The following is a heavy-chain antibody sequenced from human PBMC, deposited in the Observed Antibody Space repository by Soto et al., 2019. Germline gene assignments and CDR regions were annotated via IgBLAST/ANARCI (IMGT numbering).Heavy chain of an antibody. Sequence: SETLSLTCTVSGGSMSSSSTYYWGWMRQPPGKGLEWIASFFHGGSTYYNPSVKSRVTISVDTSKNQFSLKLSSVTAADTAVYYCARATAMALFDYCGQGTLVTGSS. CDR3: ARATAMALFDY. D-gene: IGHD5-18*01. CDR1: GGSMSSSSTYY. V-gene: IGHV4-39*07. CDR2: FFHGGST. J-gene: IGHJ4*02.